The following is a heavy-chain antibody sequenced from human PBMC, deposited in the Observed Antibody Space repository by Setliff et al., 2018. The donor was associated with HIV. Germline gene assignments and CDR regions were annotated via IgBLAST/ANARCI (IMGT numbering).Heavy chain of an antibody. CDR3: AKDGDYRTGDYDAFDI. J-gene: IGHJ3*02. CDR2: INYDENSE. Sequence: GGSLRLSCAASGFTFTAHGMHWVRQAPDKGLEWVAFINYDENSEYYADSVKGRVTISRDNFRNTVDLQMNNLRPEDTAVYYCAKDGDYRTGDYDAFDIWGQGTMVTVSS. V-gene: IGHV3-30*02. D-gene: IGHD7-27*01. CDR1: GFTFTAHG.